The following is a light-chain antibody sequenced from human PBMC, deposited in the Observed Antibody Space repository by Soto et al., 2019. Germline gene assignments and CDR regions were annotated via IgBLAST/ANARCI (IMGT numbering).Light chain of an antibody. J-gene: IGKJ1*01. CDR2: AAC. V-gene: IGKV1-39*01. Sequence: DIQMTQPPSSLSASVGDRVTITCRVSQSISSYLNWYKQKPGQAPRILFYAACSLQSGGPSRFRGSGSGTDSALTISSPLPEDFANYYCHQSYNTPYTFRQATKVEIK. CDR1: QSISSY. CDR3: HQSYNTPYT.